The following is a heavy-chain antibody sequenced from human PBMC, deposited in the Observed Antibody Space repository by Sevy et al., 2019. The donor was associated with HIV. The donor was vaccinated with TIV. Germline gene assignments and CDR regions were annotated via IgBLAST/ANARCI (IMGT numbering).Heavy chain of an antibody. CDR1: GFTFSSYS. V-gene: IGHV3-21*01. CDR2: ISSSSIYI. Sequence: GGSLRLSCAASGFTFSSYSMNWVRQAPGKGLEWVSSISSSSIYIYYADSVKGRFTISRDNSKNSLYLQMNSLRAEDTAVYYCARDPGFYCSGGSCYPRYYFDYWGQGTLVTVSS. CDR3: ARDPGFYCSGGSCYPRYYFDY. D-gene: IGHD2-15*01. J-gene: IGHJ4*02.